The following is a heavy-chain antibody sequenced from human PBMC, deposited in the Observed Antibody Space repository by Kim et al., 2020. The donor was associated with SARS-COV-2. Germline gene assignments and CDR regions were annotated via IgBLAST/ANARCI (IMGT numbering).Heavy chain of an antibody. J-gene: IGHJ6*02. Sequence: GGSLRLSCAASGFTFSSYGMHWVRQAPGKGLEWVAVISYDGSNKYYADSVKGRFTISRDNSKNTLYLQMNSLRAEDTALYYCAKEYLGSSSWYPPAYYYYYGMDVWGQGTTVTVSS. V-gene: IGHV3-30*18. CDR1: GFTFSSYG. CDR2: ISYDGSNK. CDR3: AKEYLGSSSWYPPAYYYYYGMDV. D-gene: IGHD6-13*01.